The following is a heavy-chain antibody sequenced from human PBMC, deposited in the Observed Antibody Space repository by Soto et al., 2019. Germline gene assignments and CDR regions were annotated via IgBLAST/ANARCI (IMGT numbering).Heavy chain of an antibody. V-gene: IGHV3-73*01. CDR3: TRHLTWIQLRYGMDV. D-gene: IGHD5-18*01. J-gene: IGHJ6*02. CDR1: GFTFSGSA. Sequence: GGSLRLSCAASGFTFSGSAMHWVRQASGKGLEWVGRIRSKANSYATAYAASVKGRFTISRDDSKNTAYLQMNSLKTEDTAVYYCTRHLTWIQLRYGMDVWGQGTTVTVSS. CDR2: IRSKANSYAT.